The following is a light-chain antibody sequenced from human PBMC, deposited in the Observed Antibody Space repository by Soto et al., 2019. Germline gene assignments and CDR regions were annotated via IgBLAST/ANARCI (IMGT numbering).Light chain of an antibody. J-gene: IGLJ1*01. CDR3: CSYAVSSTPSYV. V-gene: IGLV1-40*01. CDR1: SSNIGAGYD. Sequence: QSVLTQPPSVSGAPGQRVTISCTGSSSNIGAGYDVHWYQQLPRTAPKLMIYEGSKRPSGVSNRFSGSKSGNMASLTISGLQAEDEADYYCCSYAVSSTPSYVFGTGTKGTVL. CDR2: EGS.